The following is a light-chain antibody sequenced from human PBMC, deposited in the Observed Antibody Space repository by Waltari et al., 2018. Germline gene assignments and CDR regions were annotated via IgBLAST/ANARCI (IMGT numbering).Light chain of an antibody. Sequence: EIVLTQSPATLSLSTGERATLSCRAIQSVNNYLAWYQQKPGQAPRLLIYDASNRATGIPARFSGSGSGTDFTLTISSLEPEDFAVYYCQQRSNWPPITFGQGTRLDIK. V-gene: IGKV3-11*01. CDR2: DAS. J-gene: IGKJ5*01. CDR1: QSVNNY. CDR3: QQRSNWPPIT.